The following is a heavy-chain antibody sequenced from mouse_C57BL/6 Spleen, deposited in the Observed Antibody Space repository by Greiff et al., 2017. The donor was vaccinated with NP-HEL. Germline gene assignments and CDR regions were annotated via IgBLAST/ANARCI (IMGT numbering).Heavy chain of an antibody. D-gene: IGHD1-1*01. J-gene: IGHJ1*03. CDR3: ACYGSSYGWYFDV. V-gene: IGHV1-9*01. CDR2: ILPGSGGT. CDR1: GYTFTGYW. Sequence: QVQLKESGAELMKPGASVKLSCKATGYTFTGYWIEWVKQRPGHGLEWIGEILPGSGGTNYNEKFKGKATFTADTSSNTAYMQLSSLTTEDSAIYYCACYGSSYGWYFDVWGTGTTVTVSS.